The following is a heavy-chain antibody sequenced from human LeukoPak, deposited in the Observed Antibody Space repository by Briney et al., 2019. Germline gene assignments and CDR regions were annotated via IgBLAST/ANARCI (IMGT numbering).Heavy chain of an antibody. V-gene: IGHV3-23*01. J-gene: IGHJ2*01. CDR1: GFTLSTYA. CDR3: AREGYWSTNWYKFGSLLRYFDL. CDR2: TSSSNAGT. D-gene: IGHD6-13*01. Sequence: PGGSLRLSCAASGFTLSTYAMSWVRQTPGKGLEWVAATSSSNAGTYHADSVRGRFTISRDNSKNTLYLQMNSLRAEDTAVYYCAREGYWSTNWYKFGSLLRYFDLWGRGTLVTVSS.